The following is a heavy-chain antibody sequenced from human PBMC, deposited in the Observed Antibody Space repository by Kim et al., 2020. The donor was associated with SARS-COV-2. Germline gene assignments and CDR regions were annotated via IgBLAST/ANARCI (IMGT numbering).Heavy chain of an antibody. J-gene: IGHJ5*02. CDR3: ARAPGDILVGWFDP. Sequence: SETLSLTCAVYGGSFSGYYWSWIRQPPGKGLEWIGEINHSGSTNYNPSLKSRVTISVDTSKNQFSLKLSSVTAADTAVYYCARAPGDILVGWFDPWGQGTLVTVSS. CDR1: GGSFSGYY. V-gene: IGHV4-34*01. D-gene: IGHD3-9*01. CDR2: INHSGST.